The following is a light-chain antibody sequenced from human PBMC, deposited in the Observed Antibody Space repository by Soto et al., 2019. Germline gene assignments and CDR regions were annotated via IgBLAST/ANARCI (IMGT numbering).Light chain of an antibody. V-gene: IGKV3-15*01. Sequence: EIVLTQSPGTLSLSPGERATISCLASQSVSSSYLAWYQQKPGQAPRLLIYGASTRATGIPARFSGSGSGTEFSLTISSLQSEDFAVYYCQQYSKWPITFGQGTKVDI. CDR1: QSVSSSY. CDR2: GAS. J-gene: IGKJ1*01. CDR3: QQYSKWPIT.